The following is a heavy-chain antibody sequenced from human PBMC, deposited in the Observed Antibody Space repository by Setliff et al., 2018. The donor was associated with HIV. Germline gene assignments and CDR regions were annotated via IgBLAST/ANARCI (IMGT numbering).Heavy chain of an antibody. CDR1: DGSISTGSYY. D-gene: IGHD3-3*01. V-gene: IGHV4-61*02. CDR3: APGEGVASTYYHD. CDR2: IYTSGST. Sequence: SETLSLTCTVADGSISTGSYYWSWVRQPAGRGLEWIGRIYTSGSTNYNPSLKSRVTMSVDTSKNQFSLNLTSVTTADTAVYFCAPGEGVASTYYHDWGQGTQVTVSS. J-gene: IGHJ4*01.